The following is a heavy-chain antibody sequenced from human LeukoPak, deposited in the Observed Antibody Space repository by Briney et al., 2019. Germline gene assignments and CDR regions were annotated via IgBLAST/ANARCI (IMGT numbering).Heavy chain of an antibody. CDR1: GGSISSGGYY. Sequence: SETLSLTCTVSGGSISSGGYYWSWIRQHPGKGLEWIGYIYYSGSTYYNPSLKSRVTISVDTSKNQFSLKLSSVTAADTAVYYCARESVAVASYYYDYWGQGTLVPVSS. V-gene: IGHV4-31*03. CDR3: ARESVAVASYYYDY. D-gene: IGHD6-19*01. CDR2: IYYSGST. J-gene: IGHJ4*02.